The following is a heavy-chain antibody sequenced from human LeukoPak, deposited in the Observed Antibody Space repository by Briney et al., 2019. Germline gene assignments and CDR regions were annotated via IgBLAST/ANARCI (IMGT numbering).Heavy chain of an antibody. V-gene: IGHV1-18*01. CDR1: GYTFTSYG. D-gene: IGHD1-20*01. CDR2: ISAYNGNT. J-gene: IGHJ3*02. Sequence: ASVKVSCKASGYTFTSYGISWVRQAPGQGLEWMGWISAYNGNTNYAQKLQGRVTMTTDTSTSTAYMELSSLRSEDTAVYYCASVLRITGTTDAFDIWGQGTMVTVSS. CDR3: ASVLRITGTTDAFDI.